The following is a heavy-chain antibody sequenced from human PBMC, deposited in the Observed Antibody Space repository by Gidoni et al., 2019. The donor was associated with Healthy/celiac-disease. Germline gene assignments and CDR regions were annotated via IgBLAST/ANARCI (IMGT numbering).Heavy chain of an antibody. Sequence: EVQLVESGGGLVKPGGSLRLSCAASGFTFSSYSMNWVRQAPGKGLEWVSSISSSSSYIYYADSVKGRFTISRDNAKNSLYLQMNSLRAEDTAVYYCARDFYGSGSYDPYYFDYWGQGTLVTVSS. CDR1: GFTFSSYS. V-gene: IGHV3-21*01. CDR2: ISSSSSYI. D-gene: IGHD3-10*01. J-gene: IGHJ4*02. CDR3: ARDFYGSGSYDPYYFDY.